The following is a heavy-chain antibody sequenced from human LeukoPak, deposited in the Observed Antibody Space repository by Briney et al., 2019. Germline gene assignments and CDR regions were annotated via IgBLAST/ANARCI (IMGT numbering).Heavy chain of an antibody. V-gene: IGHV4-34*01. Sequence: SETLSLTCAVSGGSISSGGYSWSWIRQPPGKGLEWIGEINHSGSTNYNPSFKSRVTISVDTSKNQFSLKLSSVTAADTAVYYCARVSTLRGDYEERVNFDYWGQGTLVTVSS. J-gene: IGHJ4*02. CDR2: INHSGST. CDR3: ARVSTLRGDYEERVNFDY. CDR1: GGSISSGGYS. D-gene: IGHD4-17*01.